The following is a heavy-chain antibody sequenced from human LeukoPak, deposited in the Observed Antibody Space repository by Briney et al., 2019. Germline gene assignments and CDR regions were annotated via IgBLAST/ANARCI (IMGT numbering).Heavy chain of an antibody. CDR1: GGTFSSYA. Sequence: GSSVKVSCKASGGTFSSYAISWVRQAPGQGLEWMGGIIPIFGTANYAQKFQGRVTITTDESTSTAYMELSSLRSEDTAVYYCARDRYSVVVVAAKGGLRHCGGDCYSIDWGQGTLVTVSS. J-gene: IGHJ4*02. CDR3: ARDRYSVVVVAAKGGLRHCGGDCYSID. V-gene: IGHV1-69*05. D-gene: IGHD2-21*02. CDR2: IIPIFGTA.